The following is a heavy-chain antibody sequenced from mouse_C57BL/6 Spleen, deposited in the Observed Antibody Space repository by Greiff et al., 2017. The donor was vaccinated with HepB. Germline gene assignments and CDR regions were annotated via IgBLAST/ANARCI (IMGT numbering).Heavy chain of an antibody. Sequence: VQLQESGPGLVQPSQSLSITCTVSGFSLTSYGVHWVRQSPGKGLEWLGVIWSGGSTDYNAAFISRLSISKDNSKSQVFFKMNSLQADDTAIYYCARKGDYYGSGHFDVWGTGTTVTVSS. V-gene: IGHV2-2*01. CDR1: GFSLTSYG. CDR2: IWSGGST. J-gene: IGHJ1*03. D-gene: IGHD1-1*01. CDR3: ARKGDYYGSGHFDV.